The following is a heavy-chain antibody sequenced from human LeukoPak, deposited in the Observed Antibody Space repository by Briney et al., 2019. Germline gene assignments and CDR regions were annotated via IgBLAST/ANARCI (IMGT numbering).Heavy chain of an antibody. CDR1: RYSFTSYW. D-gene: IGHD2-15*01. V-gene: IGHV5-51*01. J-gene: IGHJ4*02. CDR3: ANFGGACSGGSCYSDY. CDR2: IYPGDSDT. Sequence: GESLKISCKGSRYSFTSYWIGGVRQMPGKGLEWRGIIYPGDSDTRYSPSFQGQVTISADKSISTAYLQWNSLKASDTAMYYCANFGGACSGGSCYSDYWGQGPLVTVSS.